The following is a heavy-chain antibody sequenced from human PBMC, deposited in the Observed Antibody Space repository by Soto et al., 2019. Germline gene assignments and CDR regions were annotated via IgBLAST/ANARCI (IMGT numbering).Heavy chain of an antibody. CDR1: GFSVSARGVG. V-gene: IGHV2-5*01. D-gene: IGHD3-16*01. CDR3: AHSPWGAAPDY. Sequence: PTLVNPTQTRTLTCALSGFSVSARGVGVGWIRQPPGKALEWLAIIYWNDDKLYRPSLQSRLTITKDTSKNQVVLTMTNMDPVDTATYYCAHSPWGAAPDYWGQGTPVTVSS. CDR2: IYWNDDK. J-gene: IGHJ4*02.